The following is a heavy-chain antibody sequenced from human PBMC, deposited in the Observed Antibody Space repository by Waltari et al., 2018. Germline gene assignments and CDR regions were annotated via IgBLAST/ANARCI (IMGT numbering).Heavy chain of an antibody. CDR1: GGSISRYY. CDR3: ARVLVSRAFDI. D-gene: IGHD1-20*01. J-gene: IGHJ3*02. Sequence: QVQLQESGPGLVKPSETLSLTCPVSGGSISRYYLSWIRQPPGKGLEWIGYIYYSGSTNYNPSLKSRVTISVDTSKNQFSLKLSSVTAADTAVYYCARVLVSRAFDIWGQGTMVTVSS. CDR2: IYYSGST. V-gene: IGHV4-59*01.